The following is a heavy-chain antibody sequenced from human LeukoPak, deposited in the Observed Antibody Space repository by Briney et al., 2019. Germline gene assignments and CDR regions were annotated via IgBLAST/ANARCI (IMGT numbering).Heavy chain of an antibody. CDR3: ASRDGYNYFGAFDI. Sequence: GGSLGLSCAASGFTFSSYSMNWVRQAPGKGLEWVSSISSSSSYIYYADSVKGRFTISRDNAKNSLYLQMNSLRAEDTAVYYCASRDGYNYFGAFDIWGQGTMVTVSS. D-gene: IGHD5-24*01. CDR2: ISSSSSYI. J-gene: IGHJ3*02. V-gene: IGHV3-21*01. CDR1: GFTFSSYS.